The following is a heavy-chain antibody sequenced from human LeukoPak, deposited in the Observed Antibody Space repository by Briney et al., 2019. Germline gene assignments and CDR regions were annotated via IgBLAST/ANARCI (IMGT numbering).Heavy chain of an antibody. CDR2: INTNTGNP. CDR3: ARGDLYSGYED. Sequence: VASVKVSCKASGYTFTNYAMNWVRQAPGQGFEWMGWINTNTGNPTYAQGFTGRFVFSLDTSVSTAYLQISSLKAEDTAVYYCARGDLYSGYEDWGQGTLVTVSS. CDR1: GYTFTNYA. D-gene: IGHD5-12*01. J-gene: IGHJ4*02. V-gene: IGHV7-4-1*02.